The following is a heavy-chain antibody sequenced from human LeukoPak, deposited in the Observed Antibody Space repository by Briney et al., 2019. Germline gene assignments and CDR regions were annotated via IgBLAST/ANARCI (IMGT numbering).Heavy chain of an antibody. D-gene: IGHD1-14*01. J-gene: IGHJ4*02. Sequence: GGSLRLSCVASGFTFSSYGMSWVRQTPGKGLEWVSAIDRSGGSTNYADSVKGRFTLSRDNSKNTLYLQMNSLRAEDAAVYYCAKERPEAENNHGYDYDYWGQGLLVTVSS. CDR3: AKERPEAENNHGYDYDY. V-gene: IGHV3-23*01. CDR1: GFTFSSYG. CDR2: IDRSGGST.